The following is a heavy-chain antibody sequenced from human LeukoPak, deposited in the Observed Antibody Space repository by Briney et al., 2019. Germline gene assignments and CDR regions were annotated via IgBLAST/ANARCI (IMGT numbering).Heavy chain of an antibody. D-gene: IGHD1-1*01. CDR2: IKQDGSDK. CDR1: GFTFTSFW. CDR3: AKVEGASKASVY. Sequence: GGSLRLSCSASGFTFTSFWMTWVRQAPGKGLEWVANIKQDGSDKHYVDSAKGRFTVSRDNAKNTLYLQMYSLRAEDTAVYYCAKVEGASKASVYWGQGALVTVSS. J-gene: IGHJ4*02. V-gene: IGHV3-7*03.